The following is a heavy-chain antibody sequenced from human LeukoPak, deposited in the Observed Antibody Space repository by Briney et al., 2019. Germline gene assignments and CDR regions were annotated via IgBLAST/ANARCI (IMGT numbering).Heavy chain of an antibody. CDR1: GYTFSSYD. CDR2: ISAYSGNT. D-gene: IGHD3-22*01. CDR3: ARDTYLYDSSGSLEGY. J-gene: IGHJ4*02. V-gene: IGHV1-18*01. Sequence: AASVKVSRKASGYTFSSYDISWVRQAPGQGLEWMGWISAYSGNTNYAQTLQGRVTMTTDTSTNPAYMELSSLRSDDTAVYHCARDTYLYDSSGSLEGYCGEESLVTVSS.